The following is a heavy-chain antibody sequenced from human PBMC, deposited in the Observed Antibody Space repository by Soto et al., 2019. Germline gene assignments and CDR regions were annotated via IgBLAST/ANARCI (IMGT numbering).Heavy chain of an antibody. Sequence: QVQLVQSGAEVKKPGSSVKVSCTASEGAFNSYTISWVRQAPGQGLEWMGRVIPILGMANFAQKFQGRVMITADKSTSTAYLVLSSLRSDDTVVYYCATNYGSGSTHFDYWGQGTLVTVS. CDR1: EGAFNSYT. CDR2: VIPILGMA. CDR3: ATNYGSGSTHFDY. V-gene: IGHV1-69*02. J-gene: IGHJ4*02. D-gene: IGHD3-10*01.